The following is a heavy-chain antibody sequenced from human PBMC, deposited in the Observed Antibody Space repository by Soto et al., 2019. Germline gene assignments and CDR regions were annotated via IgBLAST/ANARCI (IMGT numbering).Heavy chain of an antibody. CDR2: IIPIFGTA. CDR1: GGTFSSYA. D-gene: IGHD3-10*01. Sequence: QVQLVQSGAEVKKPGSSVKVSCKASGGTFSSYAISWVRQAPGQGLEWMGGIIPIFGTANYAQKFQGRVTITADESTSTAYMELSSLRSEDTAAHYCARDGSGSYYNGYNWFDPWGQGTLVTVSS. CDR3: ARDGSGSYYNGYNWFDP. V-gene: IGHV1-69*01. J-gene: IGHJ5*02.